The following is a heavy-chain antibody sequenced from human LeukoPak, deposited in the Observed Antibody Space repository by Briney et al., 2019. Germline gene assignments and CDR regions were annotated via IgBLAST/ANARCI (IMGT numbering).Heavy chain of an antibody. J-gene: IGHJ4*02. V-gene: IGHV3-7*01. CDR3: ASRKSQASDDGIH. CDR2: IKQDGSEK. D-gene: IGHD4-17*01. Sequence: PGGSLRLSCAASGFTFSSYWMSWVRQAPGKGLEWVANIKQDGSEKYYVDSVKGRFTISRDNAKNSMYMQMDYVRVEDGAMYCCASRKSQASDDGIHWCQGALVTVSS. CDR1: GFTFSSYW.